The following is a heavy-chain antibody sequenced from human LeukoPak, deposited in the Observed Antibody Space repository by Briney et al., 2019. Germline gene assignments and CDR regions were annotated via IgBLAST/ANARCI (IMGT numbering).Heavy chain of an antibody. V-gene: IGHV3-30*02. Sequence: PGGSLRPSCTASGFTFSSYGMHWVRQAPDKGLEWVAFIRYDGSNKYYADSVKGRFTISRDNSKNTLYLQMDSLTTEDTAVYYCAKDEWKDLGDLNYFDYWGQGTLVTVSS. CDR1: GFTFSSYG. J-gene: IGHJ4*02. D-gene: IGHD4-17*01. CDR3: AKDEWKDLGDLNYFDY. CDR2: IRYDGSNK.